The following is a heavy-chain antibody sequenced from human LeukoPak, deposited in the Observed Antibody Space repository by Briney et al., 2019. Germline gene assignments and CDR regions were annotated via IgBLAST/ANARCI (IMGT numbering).Heavy chain of an antibody. CDR1: GAPITRYY. CDR2: IYYTGSA. CDR3: ARAGAAAGNY. Sequence: PSETLSLTCTVSGAPITRYYWSWIRQPPGKGLEWIGYIYYTGSANYNPSLKSRVSISVDTSKNQFSLKLSSVTAADTAVYYCARAGAAAGNYWGQGTLVTVSS. J-gene: IGHJ4*02. V-gene: IGHV4-59*12. D-gene: IGHD6-13*01.